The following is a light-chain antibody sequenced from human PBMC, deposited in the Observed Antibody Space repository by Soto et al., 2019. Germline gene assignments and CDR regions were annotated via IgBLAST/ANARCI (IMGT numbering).Light chain of an antibody. CDR3: QQYGSSSYT. CDR2: GAS. CDR1: QSVASSY. J-gene: IGKJ2*01. Sequence: EIVLTQSPGTLSLSPGEGATLSCRASQSVASSYLAWYQQKPGQAPRLLIYGASNRATGIPDRFSGRGSGTDFTLSISRLEPEDFAVYYCQQYGSSSYTFGQGTKLEIK. V-gene: IGKV3-20*01.